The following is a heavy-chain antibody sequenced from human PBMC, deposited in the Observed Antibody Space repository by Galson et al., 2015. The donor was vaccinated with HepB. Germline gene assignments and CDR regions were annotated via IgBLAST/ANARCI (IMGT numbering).Heavy chain of an antibody. J-gene: IGHJ4*02. V-gene: IGHV3-33*08. D-gene: IGHD4-17*01. CDR3: ARYYGDYRAFDY. Sequence: SLRLSCAASGSSFSSHGMHWVRQAPGKGLEWVALIWFDGGKASYADSVKGRFTISRDNSNNMLYLQMNNLRVEDTAVYYCARYYGDYRAFDYWGQGTLVSVSS. CDR2: IWFDGGKA. CDR1: GSSFSSHG.